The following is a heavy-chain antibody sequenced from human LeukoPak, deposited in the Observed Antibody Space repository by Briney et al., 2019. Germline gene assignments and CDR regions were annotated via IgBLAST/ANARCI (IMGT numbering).Heavy chain of an antibody. CDR3: ARSIPYGTTWYGRSDY. V-gene: IGHV3-21*04. CDR1: GFTFSSYS. CDR2: IITGSSNI. Sequence: GGSLRLSCAASGFTFSSYSMNWVRQAPGKGLEWVSSIITGSSNIHYAASVKGRFTISRDNALNSLYLQMNSLRAEDTAIYYCARSIPYGTTWYGRSDYWGQGTLVTVSS. J-gene: IGHJ4*02. D-gene: IGHD6-13*01.